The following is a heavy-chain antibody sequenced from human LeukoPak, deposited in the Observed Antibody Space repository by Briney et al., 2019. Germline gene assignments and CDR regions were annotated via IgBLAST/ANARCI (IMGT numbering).Heavy chain of an antibody. CDR1: GYTFTSYG. V-gene: IGHV1-3*02. CDR3: ARGTVGATTAV. Sequence: ASVKVSFKASGYTFTSYGLHWVRQAPGQRLEWMGWSNTDNGNTKYSQEFQGRVTITRDTSASTAYMELSSLRSEDTAVYYCARGTVGATTAVWGQGTLVTVSS. J-gene: IGHJ4*02. D-gene: IGHD1-26*01. CDR2: SNTDNGNT.